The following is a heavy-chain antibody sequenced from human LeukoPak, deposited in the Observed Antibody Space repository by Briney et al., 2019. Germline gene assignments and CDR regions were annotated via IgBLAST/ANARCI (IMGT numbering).Heavy chain of an antibody. Sequence: GGSLRLSCAASGFTFSSYSMKWVRQAPGKGLEWVSSISSSSSYIYYADSVKGRFTISRDNAKNSLYLQMNSLRAEDTAVYYCARAAPYCGGDCYFDYWGQGTLVTVSS. CDR2: ISSSSSYI. D-gene: IGHD2-21*02. CDR3: ARAAPYCGGDCYFDY. CDR1: GFTFSSYS. V-gene: IGHV3-21*01. J-gene: IGHJ4*02.